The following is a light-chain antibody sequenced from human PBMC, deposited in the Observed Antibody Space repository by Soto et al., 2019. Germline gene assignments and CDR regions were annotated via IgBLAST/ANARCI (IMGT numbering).Light chain of an antibody. Sequence: QSVLTQPPSVSEAPRQRVTISCSGSSSNIGNNAVNWYQQLPGKAPKLLIYYDDLLPSGVSDRFSGSKSGPSASLAISGLQSEDEADYYCAAWDDSLNGLVFXTGTKVTVL. CDR3: AAWDDSLNGLV. CDR1: SSNIGNNA. J-gene: IGLJ1*01. CDR2: YDD. V-gene: IGLV1-36*01.